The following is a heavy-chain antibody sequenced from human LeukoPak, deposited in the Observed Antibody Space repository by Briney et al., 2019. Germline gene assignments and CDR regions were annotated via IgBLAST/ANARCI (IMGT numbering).Heavy chain of an antibody. CDR3: ARTSIYYDSSGYRS. D-gene: IGHD3-22*01. V-gene: IGHV4-34*01. J-gene: IGHJ5*02. CDR1: GGSFSGYY. CDR2: INHSGST. Sequence: SETLSLXCAVYGGSFSGYYWSWIRQPPGKGLESIGEINHSGSTNYNPSLKSRVTISVDTSKNQFSLKLSSVTAADTAVYYCARTSIYYDSSGYRSWGQGTLVTVSS.